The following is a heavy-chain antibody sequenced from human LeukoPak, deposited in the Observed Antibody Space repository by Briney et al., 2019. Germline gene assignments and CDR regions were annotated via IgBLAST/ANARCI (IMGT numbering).Heavy chain of an antibody. CDR2: FDPEDGET. V-gene: IGHV1-24*01. CDR1: GYTLTELS. Sequence: ASVKVSCKVSGYTLTELSMHWVRQAPGKGLEWMGGFDPEDGETIYAQKFQGRVTITADKSTSTAYMELSSLRSEDTAVYYCARDLSGPVTQYYFDYWGQGTLVTVSS. D-gene: IGHD4-17*01. J-gene: IGHJ4*02. CDR3: ARDLSGPVTQYYFDY.